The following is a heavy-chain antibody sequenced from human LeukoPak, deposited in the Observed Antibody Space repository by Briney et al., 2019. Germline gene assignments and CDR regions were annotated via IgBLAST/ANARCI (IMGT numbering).Heavy chain of an antibody. CDR1: GFTVSDYY. CDR3: ARARRSAAAPVGYYFDS. Sequence: GGSLRLSCAASGFTVSDYYMTWIRQAPGKGLDWVSYISFSGSTIYYADSVKGRFIISRDTAKNSLYLQMNSLRAEDTAVYYCARARRSAAAPVGYYFDSWGQGTLVTVSS. V-gene: IGHV3-11*04. D-gene: IGHD3-3*01. J-gene: IGHJ4*02. CDR2: ISFSGSTI.